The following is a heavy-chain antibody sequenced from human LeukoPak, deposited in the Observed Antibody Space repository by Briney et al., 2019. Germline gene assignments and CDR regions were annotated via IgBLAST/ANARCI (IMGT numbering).Heavy chain of an antibody. CDR2: INHSGST. D-gene: IGHD6-6*01. V-gene: IGHV4-34*01. CDR1: GGSFSGYY. CDR3: ARLGVRYSTSSWWFDP. J-gene: IGHJ5*02. Sequence: SETLSLTCAVYGGSFSGYYWSWIRQPPGKGLEWIGEINHSGSTNYNPSLKSRVTVSVDTSKNQFSLNLSSVTAADTAVYYCARLGVRYSTSSWWFDPWGRGTPVTVSS.